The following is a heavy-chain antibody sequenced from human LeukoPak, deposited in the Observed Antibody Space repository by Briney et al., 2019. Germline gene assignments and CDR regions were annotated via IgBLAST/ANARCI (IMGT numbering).Heavy chain of an antibody. CDR1: GFTFSTYW. CDR3: SRGRYYLDA. Sequence: GGSLRLSCAASGFTFSTYWMHWVRQAPGMGLVWVSRFSSDGRSTYYADSVKGRFTISRDNAKNTLYLQMNGLRAEDTAVYYCSRGRYYLDAWGQGTLVTVSS. D-gene: IGHD4-17*01. V-gene: IGHV3-74*01. J-gene: IGHJ4*02. CDR2: FSSDGRST.